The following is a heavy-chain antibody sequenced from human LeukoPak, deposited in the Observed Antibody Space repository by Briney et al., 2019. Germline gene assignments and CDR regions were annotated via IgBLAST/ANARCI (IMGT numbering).Heavy chain of an antibody. V-gene: IGHV3-48*01. CDR1: GFNFSPYS. D-gene: IGHD4-17*01. CDR2: ISRSSDAI. CDR3: ARGDSDHYITLDY. Sequence: GGSLRLSCAASGFNFSPYSMNWVRQAPGKGLEWVSYISRSSDAIYDADSVKGRFTISRDNAKNLLFLQMTSLGVEDTALYYCARGDSDHYITLDYWGQGTLVTVSS. J-gene: IGHJ4*02.